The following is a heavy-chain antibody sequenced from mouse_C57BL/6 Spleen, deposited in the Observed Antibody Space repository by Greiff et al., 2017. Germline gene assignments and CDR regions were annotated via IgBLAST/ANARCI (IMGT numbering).Heavy chain of an antibody. CDR3: ARYYGSSYWYFDV. J-gene: IGHJ1*03. CDR2: INPYNGDT. Sequence: EVKLMESGPELVKPGDSVKISCKASGYSFTGYFMNWVMQSHGKSLEWIGRINPYNGDTFYNQKFKGKATLTVDKSSSTAHMELRSLTSEASAVYYCARYYGSSYWYFDVWGTGTTVTVSS. V-gene: IGHV1-20*01. CDR1: GYSFTGYF. D-gene: IGHD1-1*01.